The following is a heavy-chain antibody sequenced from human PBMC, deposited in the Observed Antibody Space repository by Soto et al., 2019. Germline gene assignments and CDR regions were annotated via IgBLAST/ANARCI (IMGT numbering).Heavy chain of an antibody. CDR3: ARGRYYYGSGSYYIPRWFDP. V-gene: IGHV4-34*01. CDR1: VGSFSGYY. J-gene: IGHJ5*02. D-gene: IGHD3-10*01. Sequence: SETLSLTCAVYVGSFSGYYWSWIRQPPGKGLEWIGEINHSGSTNYNPSLKGRVTISVDTSKNQFSLKLSSVTAADTAVYYCARGRYYYGSGSYYIPRWFDPWGQGTRVTVSS. CDR2: INHSGST.